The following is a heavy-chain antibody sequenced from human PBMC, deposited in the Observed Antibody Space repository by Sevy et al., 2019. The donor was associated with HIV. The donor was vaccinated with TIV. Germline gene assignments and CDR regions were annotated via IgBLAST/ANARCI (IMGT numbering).Heavy chain of an antibody. Sequence: SETLSLTCAVSGYSINSGYYWGWIRQPPGKGLEWIGSIYHSGSTFYNPSLKSRVTISVDTSKNQFSLKLSSVTAADTAVYYCARIPSRAAGYYFDYWGQGTLVTVSS. CDR3: ARIPSRAAGYYFDY. CDR2: IYHSGST. J-gene: IGHJ4*02. CDR1: GYSINSGYY. D-gene: IGHD6-13*01. V-gene: IGHV4-38-2*01.